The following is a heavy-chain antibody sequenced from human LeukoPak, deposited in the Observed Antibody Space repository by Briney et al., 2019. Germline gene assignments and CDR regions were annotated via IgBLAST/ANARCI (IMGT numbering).Heavy chain of an antibody. J-gene: IGHJ4*02. CDR2: ISPTSDIV. D-gene: IGHD1-1*01. CDR3: ARETVAGTFDY. CDR1: GFTFSEYY. Sequence: AGGSLRLSCAASGFTFSEYYMSWIRQAPGKGLEWVADISPTSDIVWYGDSAKGRFTISRDYAKDSLYLQMNSLGAEDTAVHYCARETVAGTFDYWSQGTLVTVSS. V-gene: IGHV3-11*01.